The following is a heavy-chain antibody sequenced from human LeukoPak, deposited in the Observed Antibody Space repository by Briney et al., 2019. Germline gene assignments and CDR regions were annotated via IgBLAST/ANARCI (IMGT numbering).Heavy chain of an antibody. CDR3: ARETYSSSWYESYFDY. Sequence: SETLSLTCTVSGGSISSYYWSWIRQPPGKGLEWIGYIYYSGSTNYNPSLKSRVTISVDTSKNQFSLKLSSVTAADTAVYYCARETYSSSWYESYFDYWGQGTLVTVSS. D-gene: IGHD6-13*01. J-gene: IGHJ4*02. V-gene: IGHV4-59*01. CDR1: GGSISSYY. CDR2: IYYSGST.